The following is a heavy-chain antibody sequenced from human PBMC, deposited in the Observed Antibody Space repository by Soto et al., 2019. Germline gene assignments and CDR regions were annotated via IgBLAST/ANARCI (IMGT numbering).Heavy chain of an antibody. V-gene: IGHV3-21*01. J-gene: IGHJ4*02. CDR2: ISSSSAYI. CDR3: ARDLGVTATGPNLDY. Sequence: PGGSLRLSCAASGFTFSSYWMHWVRRAPGKGLEWVSAISSSSAYIFYSDSVKGRFTISRDNAENSLYLQMNSLRAEDTAVYYCARDLGVTATGPNLDYWGQGTLVTVSS. D-gene: IGHD3-9*01. CDR1: GFTFSSYW.